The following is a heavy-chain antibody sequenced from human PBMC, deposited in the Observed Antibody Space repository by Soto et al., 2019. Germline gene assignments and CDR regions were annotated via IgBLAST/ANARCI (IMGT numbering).Heavy chain of an antibody. V-gene: IGHV3-30*18. CDR2: ISYDGSNK. D-gene: IGHD6-19*01. CDR1: GFTFSSYG. Sequence: PGGSLRLSCAASGFTFSSYGMHWVRQAPGKGLEWVAVISYDGSNKYYADSVKGRFTISRDNSKNTLYLQMNSLRLDDTAVYYCAKEITPRSSNGWPFDSWGQGTLVTVSS. CDR3: AKEITPRSSNGWPFDS. J-gene: IGHJ4*02.